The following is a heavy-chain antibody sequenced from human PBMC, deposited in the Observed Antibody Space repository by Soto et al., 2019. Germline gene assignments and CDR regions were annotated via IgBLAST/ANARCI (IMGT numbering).Heavy chain of an antibody. CDR2: ISGSGGIP. CDR1: GFTFSIDA. V-gene: IGHV3-23*01. CDR3: ARRRVGWYFDL. D-gene: IGHD1-26*01. J-gene: IGHJ2*01. Sequence: EVQLLECGGGLVQPGGSLRLSCAASGFTFSIDAMNWVRQAPGKGLEWVSVISGSGGIPYFADSGKGRFTISRDRSKNTLYLQMNRLRAEDTAVYYCARRRVGWYFDLWGRGTLVSVSS.